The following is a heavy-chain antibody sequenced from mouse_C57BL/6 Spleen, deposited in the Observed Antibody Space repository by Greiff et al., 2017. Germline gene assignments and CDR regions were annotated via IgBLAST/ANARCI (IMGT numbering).Heavy chain of an antibody. CDR3: ARRGYSNSGCFDY. Sequence: EVKLVESGGDLVKPGGSLQLSCAASGFTFSSYGMSWVRQTPDKRLEWVATISSGGSYTYYPDSVKGRFTISRDNAKNTLYLQMSRLKSEDTAMYYCARRGYSNSGCFDYWGQGTTLTVSS. CDR2: ISSGGSYT. D-gene: IGHD2-5*01. V-gene: IGHV5-6*02. J-gene: IGHJ2*01. CDR1: GFTFSSYG.